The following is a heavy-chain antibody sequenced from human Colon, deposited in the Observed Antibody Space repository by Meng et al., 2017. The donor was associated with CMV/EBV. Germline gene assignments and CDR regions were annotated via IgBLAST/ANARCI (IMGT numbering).Heavy chain of an antibody. CDR1: DTFTNYD. J-gene: IGHJ4*02. Sequence: DTFTNYDLSWVRQAPGQGLEWLGGFIPIFTAPHYAQKLQGRLTISTDKSTTTAYMELTSLRSEDTAVYYCARGNCSGNTCDTYFDQWGQGTLVTVSS. D-gene: IGHD2-8*02. CDR3: ARGNCSGNTCDTYFDQ. V-gene: IGHV1-69*05. CDR2: FIPIFTAP.